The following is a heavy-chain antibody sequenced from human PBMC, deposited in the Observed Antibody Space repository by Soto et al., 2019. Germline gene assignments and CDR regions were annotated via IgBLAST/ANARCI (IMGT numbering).Heavy chain of an antibody. CDR1: GFTFSSYA. V-gene: IGHV3-30*04. D-gene: IGHD4-17*01. Sequence: GGSLRLSCAASGFTFSSYAMHWVRQAPGKGLEWVAVISYDGSNKYYADSVKGRFTISRDNSKNTLYLQMNSLRAEDTAVYCCARVGDYHDAFDIWGQGTMVTVSS. J-gene: IGHJ3*02. CDR2: ISYDGSNK. CDR3: ARVGDYHDAFDI.